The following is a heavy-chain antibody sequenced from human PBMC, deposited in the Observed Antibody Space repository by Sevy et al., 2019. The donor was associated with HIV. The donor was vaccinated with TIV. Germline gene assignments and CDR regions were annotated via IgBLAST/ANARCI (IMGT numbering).Heavy chain of an antibody. D-gene: IGHD3-10*02. CDR3: TRGRYTYVPFDY. V-gene: IGHV3-49*03. CDR2: IRTKAYDGTT. Sequence: GESLKISCTASGFTFGDYAMNWFRQAPGKGLEWVGFIRTKAYDGTTEYAASVKGRFTISRDDSKSIAYLQMNSLKTEDTAVYYCTRGRYTYVPFDYWGQGTLVTVSS. J-gene: IGHJ4*02. CDR1: GFTFGDYA.